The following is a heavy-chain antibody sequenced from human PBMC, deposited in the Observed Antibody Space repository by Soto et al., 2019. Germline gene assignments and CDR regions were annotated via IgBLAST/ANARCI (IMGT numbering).Heavy chain of an antibody. V-gene: IGHV4-59*01. Sequence: QVQLQESGPGLVKPSETLSLTCTVSGGSISSYYWSWIRQPPGKGLEWIGYIYYSGSTNYNPSLKSRVTISVDTSQNQFSLKLSSVTAADTAVYYCARVSSYYDYVWGSYRPTWFDPWGQGTLVTVSS. D-gene: IGHD3-16*02. CDR3: ARVSSYYDYVWGSYRPTWFDP. J-gene: IGHJ5*02. CDR2: IYYSGST. CDR1: GGSISSYY.